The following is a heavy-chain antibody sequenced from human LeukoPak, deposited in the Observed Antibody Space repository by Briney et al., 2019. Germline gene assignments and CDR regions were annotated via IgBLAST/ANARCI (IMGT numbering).Heavy chain of an antibody. Sequence: PGGSLRLSCAASGFTLATYSMNWVRQAPGKGLEWVSSISSSSAYIYYADSVKGRFTISRDNAKNSLYLQMNSLRAEDTAVYYCARDPLRSAAAIFDYWGQGTLVTVSS. D-gene: IGHD6-13*01. V-gene: IGHV3-21*01. CDR3: ARDPLRSAAAIFDY. J-gene: IGHJ4*02. CDR2: ISSSSAYI. CDR1: GFTLATYS.